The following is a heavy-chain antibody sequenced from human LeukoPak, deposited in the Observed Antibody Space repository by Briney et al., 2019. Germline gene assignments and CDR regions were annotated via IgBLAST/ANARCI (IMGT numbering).Heavy chain of an antibody. D-gene: IGHD6-19*01. V-gene: IGHV3-48*01. Sequence: PGGSLRLSCAATGFIFSSYSMNWVRQAPGKGLEWVSYISSSSSPIYYADSVKGRFTISRDNAKNSLYLQMNSLRAEDTAVYYCASLGEQWLVQYLHYWGQGTLVTVSS. CDR3: ASLGEQWLVQYLHY. CDR1: GFIFSSYS. CDR2: ISSSSSPI. J-gene: IGHJ4*02.